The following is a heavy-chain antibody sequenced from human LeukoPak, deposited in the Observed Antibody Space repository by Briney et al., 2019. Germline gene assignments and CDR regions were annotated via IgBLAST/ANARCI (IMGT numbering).Heavy chain of an antibody. CDR3: TRDLEPGSYLGLGFY. D-gene: IGHD3-10*01. V-gene: IGHV3-21*03. CDR1: GFTFSSYS. CDR2: ISSSSSYI. J-gene: IGHJ4*02. Sequence: KPGGSLRLSCAASGFTFSSYSMNWVRQAPGKGLEWVSSISSSSSYIYYADSVKGRFTISRDNAKNSLYLRMNSLKTEDTAVYYCTRDLEPGSYLGLGFYWGQGTLVTVSS.